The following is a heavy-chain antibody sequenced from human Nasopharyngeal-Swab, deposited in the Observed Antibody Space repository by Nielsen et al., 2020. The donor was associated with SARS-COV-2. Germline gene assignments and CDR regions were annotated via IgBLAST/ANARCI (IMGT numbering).Heavy chain of an antibody. CDR2: ISYDGSNK. CDR1: GFTFSSYG. V-gene: IGHV3-30*03. CDR3: ARDVYGSGSQAPDYYYYYMDV. J-gene: IGHJ6*03. Sequence: GESLKISCAASGFTFSSYGMRWVRQAPGKGLEWVALISYDGSNKYYADSVKGRFTISRDNANNSLYLQMNSLRAEDTAVYYCARDVYGSGSQAPDYYYYYMDVWGKGTTVTVSS. D-gene: IGHD3-10*01.